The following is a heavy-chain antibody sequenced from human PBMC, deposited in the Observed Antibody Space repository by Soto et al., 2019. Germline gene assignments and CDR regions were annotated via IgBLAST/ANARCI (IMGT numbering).Heavy chain of an antibody. CDR3: AHPIQNADAFDI. CDR2: IYWDDDK. J-gene: IGHJ3*02. Sequence: QITLKESGPTLVKPTQTLTLTCTFSGFSLSTSGVGVGWIRQPPGKALEWLALIYWDDDKRYSPSLKSRLTITKDTSKHQVVLTMTDMDPVDTATYYCAHPIQNADAFDIWGQGTMVTVSS. V-gene: IGHV2-5*02. CDR1: GFSLSTSGVG.